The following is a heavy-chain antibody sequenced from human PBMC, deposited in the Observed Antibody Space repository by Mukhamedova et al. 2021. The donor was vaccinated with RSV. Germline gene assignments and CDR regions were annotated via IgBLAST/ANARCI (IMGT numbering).Heavy chain of an antibody. J-gene: IGHJ4*02. D-gene: IGHD3-9*01. CDR2: INHSGST. V-gene: IGHV4-34*01. Sequence: GEINHSGSTNYNPSLKSRVTISVDTSKNQFSLKLSSVTAADTAVYYCARTILTGPRPGGPDYWGQGTLVTVSS. CDR3: ARTILTGPRPGGPDY.